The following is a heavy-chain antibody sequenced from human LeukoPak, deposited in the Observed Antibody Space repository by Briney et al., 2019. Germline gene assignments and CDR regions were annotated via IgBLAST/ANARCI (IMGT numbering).Heavy chain of an antibody. CDR3: ARESRACSGGSCYLA. CDR1: GFTFSSYA. V-gene: IGHV3-23*01. J-gene: IGHJ5*02. CDR2: ISGSGGST. D-gene: IGHD2-15*01. Sequence: GGSLRLSCAASGFTFSSYAMSWVRQAPGKGLEWVSAISGSGGSTYYADSVKGRFTISRDNAKNSLYLQMNSLRAEDTAVYYCARESRACSGGSCYLAWGQGTLVTVSS.